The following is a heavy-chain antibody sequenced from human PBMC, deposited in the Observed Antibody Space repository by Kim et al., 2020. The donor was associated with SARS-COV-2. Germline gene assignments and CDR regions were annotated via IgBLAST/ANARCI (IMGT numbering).Heavy chain of an antibody. CDR3: ARSKGSVITFFSPHYYYYGMEV. CDR2: IIPIFGTA. Sequence: SVKVSCKASGGTFSSYAISWVRQAPGQGLEWMGGIIPIFGTANYAQKFQGRVTITADESTSTAYMELSSLRSEDTAVYYCARSKGSVITFFSPHYYYYGMEVWGQGTTVTVSS. V-gene: IGHV1-69*13. CDR1: GGTFSSYA. D-gene: IGHD3-22*01. J-gene: IGHJ6*02.